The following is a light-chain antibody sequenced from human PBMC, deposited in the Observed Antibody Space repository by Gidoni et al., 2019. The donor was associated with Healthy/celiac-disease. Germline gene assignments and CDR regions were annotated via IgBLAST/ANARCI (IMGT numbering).Light chain of an antibody. V-gene: IGKV3-20*01. CDR3: QQYGSSPET. CDR1: QNVSRSY. Sequence: EIVLTQSPSTLSLSPGERAPLSFRDSQNVSRSYLAWYQQKPGQAPRLLIYGASSMATGIPDRFSGSGSGTDFTLTISRLEPEDFAVYYCQQYGSSPETFGPGTKVDIK. J-gene: IGKJ3*01. CDR2: GAS.